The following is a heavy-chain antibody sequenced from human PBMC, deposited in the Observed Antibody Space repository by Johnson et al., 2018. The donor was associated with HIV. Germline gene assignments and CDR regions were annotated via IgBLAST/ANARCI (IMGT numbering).Heavy chain of an antibody. J-gene: IGHJ3*02. D-gene: IGHD4-17*01. CDR2: INWNGGST. CDR1: GFTFSSYW. CDR3: AKDIVYGVYGSQGAFHI. V-gene: IGHV3-20*04. Sequence: EVQLVESGGGLVQPGGSLRLSCAASGFTFSSYWLSWVRQAPGKGLEWVSGINWNGGSTGYADSVKGRFSISRDNPKKSLYLQMNGLRPEDTGIYYCAKDIVYGVYGSQGAFHIWGRGTMVKVSS.